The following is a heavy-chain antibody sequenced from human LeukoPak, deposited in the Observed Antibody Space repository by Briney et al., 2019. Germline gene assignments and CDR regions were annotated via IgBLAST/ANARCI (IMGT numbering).Heavy chain of an antibody. CDR2: INGNSGGT. CDR3: ARENIEQWPAFDY. D-gene: IGHD1/OR15-1a*01. CDR1: GYTFTGYY. J-gene: IGHJ4*02. V-gene: IGHV1-2*02. Sequence: ASVKVSCKASGYTFTGYYMHWVRQAPGQGLEWMGWINGNSGGTKYAQKFEGRVTMTSDTSTSTVQMDLGTLRSDDTAVYYCARENIEQWPAFDYWGQGTLVTVSS.